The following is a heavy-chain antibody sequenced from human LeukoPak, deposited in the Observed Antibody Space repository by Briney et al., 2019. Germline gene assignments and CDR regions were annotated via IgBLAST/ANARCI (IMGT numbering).Heavy chain of an antibody. V-gene: IGHV4-61*02. CDR1: GGSISSGSYY. Sequence: SETLFFTCAVAGGSISSGSYYWSWIRQPARKGLEWIRRIYTSGSTNYNPSVRSRVTISVDTSKNPFSLKLSSVTAADTAVYYCARERSYGSGSYLPDYWGQGTLVTVSS. J-gene: IGHJ4*02. D-gene: IGHD3-10*01. CDR3: ARERSYGSGSYLPDY. CDR2: IYTSGST.